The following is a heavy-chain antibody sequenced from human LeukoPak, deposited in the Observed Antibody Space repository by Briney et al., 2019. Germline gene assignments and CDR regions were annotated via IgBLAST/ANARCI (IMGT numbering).Heavy chain of an antibody. D-gene: IGHD3-10*01. CDR1: GFTFSSYG. CDR2: ISGSGGST. Sequence: PGGSLRLSCAASGFTFSSYGMSWVRQAPGKGLEWVSAISGSGGSTYYADSVKGRFTISRDNSKNTLYLQMNSLRAEDTAVYYCARPVLLWFGELLNDAFDIWGQGTMVTVSS. J-gene: IGHJ3*02. V-gene: IGHV3-23*01. CDR3: ARPVLLWFGELLNDAFDI.